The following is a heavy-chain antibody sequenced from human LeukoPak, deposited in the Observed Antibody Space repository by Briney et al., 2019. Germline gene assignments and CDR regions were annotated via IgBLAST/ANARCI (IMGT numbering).Heavy chain of an antibody. V-gene: IGHV4-34*01. CDR3: ARIPPSRTHNWFDP. CDR1: GGSFSGYY. Sequence: PSETLSLTCAVYGGSFSGYYWSWIRQPPGKGLEWIGEINHSGSTNYNPSLKSRVTISVDTSKNQFSLKLSSVTAADTAVYYCARIPPSRTHNWFDPWGQGTLVTVSS. J-gene: IGHJ5*02. CDR2: INHSGST.